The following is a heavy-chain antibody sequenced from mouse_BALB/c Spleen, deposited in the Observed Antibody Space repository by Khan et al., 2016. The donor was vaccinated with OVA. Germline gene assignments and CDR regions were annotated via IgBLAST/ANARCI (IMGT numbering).Heavy chain of an antibody. D-gene: IGHD2-3*01. Sequence: EVKLEESGPGLVKPSQSLSLTCTVTGYSITSDYAWNWIRQFPGNKLEWMGYISYSGDTSYNPSLKSRISVTRDTSKNQFFLQLNSVTTEDTATYDCAMGRTYWGQGTLVAVSA. CDR3: AMGRTY. CDR2: ISYSGDT. J-gene: IGHJ3*01. V-gene: IGHV3-2*02. CDR1: GYSITSDYA.